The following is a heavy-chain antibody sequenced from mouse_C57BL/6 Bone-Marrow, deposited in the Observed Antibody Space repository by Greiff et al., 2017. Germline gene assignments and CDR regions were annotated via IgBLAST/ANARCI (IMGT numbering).Heavy chain of an antibody. J-gene: IGHJ2*01. D-gene: IGHD1-1*01. V-gene: IGHV1-39*01. Sequence: EVQLQESGPELVKPGASVKISCKASGYSFTDYNMNWVKQSNGKSLEWIGVINPNYGTTSYNQTFKGKATLTVAQSSSTAYMQLNSLTSEDSAVYYCARGATTVVATGGFDYWGQGTTLTVSS. CDR1: GYSFTDYN. CDR2: INPNYGTT. CDR3: ARGATTVVATGGFDY.